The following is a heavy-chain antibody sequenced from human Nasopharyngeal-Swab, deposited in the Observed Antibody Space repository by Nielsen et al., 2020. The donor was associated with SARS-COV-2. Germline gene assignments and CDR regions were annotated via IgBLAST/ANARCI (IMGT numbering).Heavy chain of an antibody. V-gene: IGHV3-49*03. D-gene: IGHD3-22*01. CDR2: IGSKAYGGTT. CDR3: TREQPDYYDSSGYYPIPFDS. Sequence: GGSLRLSCTASGFTFGDYAMSWFRQAPGKGLEWVGFIGSKAYGGTTEYAASVKGRFTISRDDSKSIAYLQMNSLKTEDTAVYYCTREQPDYYDSSGYYPIPFDSWGQGTLVTVSS. CDR1: GFTFGDYA. J-gene: IGHJ4*02.